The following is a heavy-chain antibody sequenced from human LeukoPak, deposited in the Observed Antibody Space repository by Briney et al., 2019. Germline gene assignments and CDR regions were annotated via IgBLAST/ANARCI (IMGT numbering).Heavy chain of an antibody. D-gene: IGHD1-26*01. J-gene: IGHJ4*02. V-gene: IGHV3-7*01. Sequence: GSLRLSCAASGFPFNVQTMSWVRQASGKGLDWVASMREDGSQIYYVDSVKGRFTISRDNAKNSLYLQMNSLRAEDTAVYYCVRGGATRGRFENWGQGTLVTVSS. CDR2: MREDGSQI. CDR3: VRGGATRGRFEN. CDR1: GFPFNVQT.